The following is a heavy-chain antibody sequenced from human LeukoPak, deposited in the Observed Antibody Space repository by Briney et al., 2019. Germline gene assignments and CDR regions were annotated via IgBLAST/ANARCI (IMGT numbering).Heavy chain of an antibody. Sequence: GGSLRLSCAASGFTVSSNYMSWVRQAPGKGLEWVSVIYSGGSTYYADSVKGRFTISRDNSKNTLYLQMNSLRAEDTAVYYCARDSYYYDSWAFDIWGQGTMVTVSS. V-gene: IGHV3-66*01. CDR3: ARDSYYYDSWAFDI. D-gene: IGHD3-22*01. J-gene: IGHJ3*02. CDR1: GFTVSSNY. CDR2: IYSGGST.